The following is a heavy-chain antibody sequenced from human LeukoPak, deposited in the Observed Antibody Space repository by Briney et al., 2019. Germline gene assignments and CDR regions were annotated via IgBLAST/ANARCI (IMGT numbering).Heavy chain of an antibody. D-gene: IGHD3-22*01. CDR3: AFYYYDSSGYYYFDY. J-gene: IGHJ4*02. CDR1: GGSINSDY. Sequence: SETLSLTCTVSGGSINSDYWSWIRQPPGKGLEWIGYVYYSGSTNYNPSLKSRVTISVDTSKNQFSLKLSSVTAADTAVYYCAFYYYDSSGYYYFDYWGQGTLVTVSS. V-gene: IGHV4-59*01. CDR2: VYYSGST.